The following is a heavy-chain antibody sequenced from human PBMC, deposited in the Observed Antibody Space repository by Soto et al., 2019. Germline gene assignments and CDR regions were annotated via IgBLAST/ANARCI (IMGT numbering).Heavy chain of an antibody. CDR2: ISSSSSYI. D-gene: IGHD3-10*01. CDR1: GYTVSSYS. J-gene: IGHJ6*02. Sequence: KNGGSLGLSCAASGYTVSSYSINVARQAPEKGLEWVSSISSSSSYIYYADSVKGRFTISRDNAKNSLYLQMNSLRAEDTAVYYCARDDGSGSYYKGPYYYYGMDVWGQGTTVTVSS. CDR3: ARDDGSGSYYKGPYYYYGMDV. V-gene: IGHV3-21*01.